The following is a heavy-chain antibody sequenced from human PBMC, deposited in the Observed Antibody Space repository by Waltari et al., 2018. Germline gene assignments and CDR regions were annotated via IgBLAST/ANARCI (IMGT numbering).Heavy chain of an antibody. CDR2: IYYSGST. V-gene: IGHV4-59*01. CDR1: GGSISSYY. Sequence: QVQLQESGPGLVKPSETLSLTCTVSGGSISSYYWSWIRQPPGKGLEWIGYIYYSGSTNYNPSLKSRVTISVDTSKNQFSLKLSSVTAADTAVYYCARDSSGWQDWGQGTLVTVSS. D-gene: IGHD6-19*01. J-gene: IGHJ4*02. CDR3: ARDSSGWQD.